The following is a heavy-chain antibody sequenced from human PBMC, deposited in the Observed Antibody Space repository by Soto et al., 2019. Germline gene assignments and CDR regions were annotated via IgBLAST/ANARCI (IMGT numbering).Heavy chain of an antibody. CDR3: ARVTSMVRGVIDTWFDP. CDR2: IIPMYGPA. J-gene: IGHJ5*02. CDR1: GGTFSSYA. D-gene: IGHD3-10*01. Sequence: QVPLVQSGAEVKKPGSSVTVSCKASGGTFSSYAIHWVRQAPGQGLEWMGGIIPMYGPAKYAQRFQGRVTITADESTTTVYMELTSLPSHDTALYYCARVTSMVRGVIDTWFDPWGHGTLVTVSS. V-gene: IGHV1-69*01.